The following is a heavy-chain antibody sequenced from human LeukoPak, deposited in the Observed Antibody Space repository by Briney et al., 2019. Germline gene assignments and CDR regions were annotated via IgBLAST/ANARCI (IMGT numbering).Heavy chain of an antibody. D-gene: IGHD3-22*01. CDR3: ARSGYDSSGDYFDY. CDR2: IYSGGST. V-gene: IGHV3-53*01. Sequence: GGSLRLSCAASGFSFSAYAMHWVRQAPGKGLEWVSVIYSGGSTYYADSVKGRFTISRDNSKNTLYLQMNSLRAEDTAVYYCARSGYDSSGDYFDYWGQGTLVTVSS. J-gene: IGHJ4*02. CDR1: GFSFSAYA.